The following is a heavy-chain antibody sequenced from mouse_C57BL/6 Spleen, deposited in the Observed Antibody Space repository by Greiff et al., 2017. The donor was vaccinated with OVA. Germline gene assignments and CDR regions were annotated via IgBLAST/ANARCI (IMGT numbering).Heavy chain of an antibody. J-gene: IGHJ1*03. D-gene: IGHD1-1*01. CDR1: GYTFTSYW. CDR3: ARRVTTVVATDWYFDV. V-gene: IGHV1-7*01. Sequence: QVQLQQSGAELAKPGASVKLSCKASGYTFTSYWMHWVKQRPGQGLEWIGYINPSSGYTKYNQKFKDKATLTADKSSSTAYMQLISLTYEDSAVYYCARRVTTVVATDWYFDVWGTGTTVTVSS. CDR2: INPSSGYT.